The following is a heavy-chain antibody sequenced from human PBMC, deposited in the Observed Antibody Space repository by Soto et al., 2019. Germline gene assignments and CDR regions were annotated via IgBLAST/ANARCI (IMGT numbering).Heavy chain of an antibody. CDR2: ISYDGSNK. D-gene: IGHD3-10*02. J-gene: IGHJ4*02. CDR3: AKLPVFPYASDY. Sequence: PGGSLRLSCAASGFTFSSYGMHWVRQAPGKGLEWVAVISYDGSNKYYADSVKGRFTISRDNSKNTLYLQMNSLRAEDTAVYYCAKLPVFPYASDYSCQAPLVTLAS. CDR1: GFTFSSYG. V-gene: IGHV3-30*18.